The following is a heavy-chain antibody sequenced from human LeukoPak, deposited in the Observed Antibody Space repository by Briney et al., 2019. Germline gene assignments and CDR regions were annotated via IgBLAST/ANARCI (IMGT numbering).Heavy chain of an antibody. D-gene: IGHD3-22*01. V-gene: IGHV1-69*13. Sequence: SVKVSCKASGGTFSSYAISWVRQAPGQGLEWMGGIIPIFGTASYAQKFQGRVTITADESTSTAYMELSSLRSEDTAVYYCAREQDYYDSSGYPTPFDYWGQGTLVTVSS. CDR3: AREQDYYDSSGYPTPFDY. J-gene: IGHJ4*02. CDR1: GGTFSSYA. CDR2: IIPIFGTA.